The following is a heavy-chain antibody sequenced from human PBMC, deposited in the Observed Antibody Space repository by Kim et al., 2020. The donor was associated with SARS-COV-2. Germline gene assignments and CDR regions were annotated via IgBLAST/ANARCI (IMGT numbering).Heavy chain of an antibody. CDR1: GFTFSSYG. D-gene: IGHD2-15*01. CDR3: AKDGIQTDLSLYCSGGSCYSGYYYYGMDV. J-gene: IGHJ6*02. Sequence: GSLRLSCAASGFTFSSYGMHWVRQAPGKGLEWVAVISYDGSNKYYADSVKGRFTISRDNYKNTLYLQMNSLRAEDTAVYYCAKDGIQTDLSLYCSGGSCYSGYYYYGMDVWGQGTTVTVSS. V-gene: IGHV3-30*18. CDR2: ISYDGSNK.